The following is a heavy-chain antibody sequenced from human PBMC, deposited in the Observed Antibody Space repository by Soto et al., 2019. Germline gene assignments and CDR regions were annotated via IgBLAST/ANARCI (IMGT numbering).Heavy chain of an antibody. J-gene: IGHJ4*02. CDR2: IWYDGSNK. V-gene: IGHV3-33*01. D-gene: IGHD2-2*02. CDR1: GFTFSSYG. Sequence: GGSLRLSCAASGFTFSSYGMHWVRQAPGKGLEWVAVIWYDGSNKYYADSVKGRFTISRDNSKNTLYLQMNSLRAEDTAVYYCARERGYCSSTSCYIGYWGQGTLVTVSS. CDR3: ARERGYCSSTSCYIGY.